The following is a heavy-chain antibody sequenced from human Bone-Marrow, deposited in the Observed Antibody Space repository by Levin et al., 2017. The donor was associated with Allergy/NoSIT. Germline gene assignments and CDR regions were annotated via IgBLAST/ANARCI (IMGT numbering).Heavy chain of an antibody. CDR2: MNPNSGNT. D-gene: IGHD1-26*01. CDR1: GYTFTSYD. CDR3: ARVPRPPIVDYYYGMDV. V-gene: IGHV1-8*01. Sequence: ASVKVSCKASGYTFTSYDINWVRQATGQGLEWMGWMNPNSGNTGYAQKFQGRVTMTRNTSISTAYMELSSLRSEDTAVYYCARVPRPPIVDYYYGMDVWGQGTTVTVSS. J-gene: IGHJ6*02.